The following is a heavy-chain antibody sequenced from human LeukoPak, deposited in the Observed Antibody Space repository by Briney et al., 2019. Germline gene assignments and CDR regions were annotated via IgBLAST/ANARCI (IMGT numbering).Heavy chain of an antibody. CDR3: ARYNYDILTGYYRSFDY. CDR2: IYYSGST. J-gene: IGHJ4*02. CDR1: GGSISSYY. Sequence: NASETLSLTCTVSGGSISSYYWSWIRQPPGKGLEWIGYIYYSGSTNYNPSLKSRVTISVDTSKNQFSLKLSSVTAADTAVYYCARYNYDILTGYYRSFDYWGQGTLVTVSS. V-gene: IGHV4-59*01. D-gene: IGHD3-9*01.